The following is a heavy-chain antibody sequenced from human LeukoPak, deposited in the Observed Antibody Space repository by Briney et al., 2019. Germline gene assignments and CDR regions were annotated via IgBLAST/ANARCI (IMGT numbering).Heavy chain of an antibody. CDR3: ATYDSSGYKFDY. V-gene: IGHV4-59*08. CDR2: IYYSGST. J-gene: IGHJ4*02. Sequence: SETLSLTCTVSGGSISSYFWSWIRQPPGKGLEWIGYIYYSGSTNYNPSLKSRVTISVDTSKNQFSLKLSSVTAADTAVYYCATYDSSGYKFDYRGQGTLVTVSS. CDR1: GGSISSYF. D-gene: IGHD3-22*01.